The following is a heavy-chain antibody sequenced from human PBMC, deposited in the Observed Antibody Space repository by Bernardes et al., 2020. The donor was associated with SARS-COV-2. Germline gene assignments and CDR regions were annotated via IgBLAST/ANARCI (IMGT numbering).Heavy chain of an antibody. CDR3: ARGYYCGGDCPPLGMDV. Sequence: SETLSLTCAVYGGSFSGYYWSWIRQPPGKGLEWIGEINHSGSTNYNPSLKSRVTISVDTSKNQFSLKLSSVTAADTAVYYCARGYYCGGDCPPLGMDVWGQGTTVTVSS. CDR1: GGSFSGYY. D-gene: IGHD2-21*02. CDR2: INHSGST. V-gene: IGHV4-34*01. J-gene: IGHJ6*02.